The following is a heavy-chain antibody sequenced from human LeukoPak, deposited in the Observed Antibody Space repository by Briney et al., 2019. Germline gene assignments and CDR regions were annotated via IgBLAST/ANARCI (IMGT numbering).Heavy chain of an antibody. D-gene: IGHD3-3*01. CDR2: SYASGST. Sequence: PSGALSLPCTVSGGSLSSGSDYWSWIRQSAGEGLEGIGRSYASGSTNYNPSLKGRVTISVDTSKNQFSLKLSSVTASDTAVYYCARSGYADFDYWGQGTLVTVSS. CDR1: GGSLSSGSDY. J-gene: IGHJ4*02. V-gene: IGHV4-61*02. CDR3: ARSGYADFDY.